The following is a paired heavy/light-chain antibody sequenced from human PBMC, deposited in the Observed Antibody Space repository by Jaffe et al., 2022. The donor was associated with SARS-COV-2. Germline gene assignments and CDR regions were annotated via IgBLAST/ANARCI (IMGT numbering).Heavy chain of an antibody. J-gene: IGHJ4*02. CDR1: SGSISTSNYY. V-gene: IGHV4-39*01. CDR3: AISPSATAMGGSYYFDF. CDR2: VYYSGTT. Sequence: QLQLQESDPRLVKPSETLSLTCTVSSGSISTSNYYWGWIRLPPGKGLEWIGSVYYSGTTYYNPSLESRVTISVDTSKNQSSLKLSSVTAADTAVYYCAISPSATAMGGSYYFDFWGQGTLVTVSS. D-gene: IGHD3-16*01.
Light chain of an antibody. V-gene: IGKV1-5*03. CDR1: QIIGSW. CDR2: KAS. J-gene: IGKJ1*01. Sequence: DIQMTQSPSTVSASVGDRVTITCRASQIIGSWLAWYQQKPGKAPNLLIYKASNLDSGVPSRFSGSGSGTEFTLTINSLQPDDFAIYYCQQYNSYLATFGQGTKVEIK. CDR3: QQYNSYLAT.